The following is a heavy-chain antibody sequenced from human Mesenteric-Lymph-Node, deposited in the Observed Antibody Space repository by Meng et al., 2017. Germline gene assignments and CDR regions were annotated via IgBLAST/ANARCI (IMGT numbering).Heavy chain of an antibody. D-gene: IGHD6-19*01. Sequence: VQRQESGPGLGRLCVTLSLTCAVSGGSISSSTRWSWVRQPPGKGLEWIGEIYHSGSTNYNPSLKSRVTISVDKSKNQFSLNLSSVTAADTAVYYCARVGQWLPIDYWGQGTLVTVSS. CDR1: GGSISSSTR. V-gene: IGHV4-4*02. CDR2: IYHSGST. CDR3: ARVGQWLPIDY. J-gene: IGHJ4*02.